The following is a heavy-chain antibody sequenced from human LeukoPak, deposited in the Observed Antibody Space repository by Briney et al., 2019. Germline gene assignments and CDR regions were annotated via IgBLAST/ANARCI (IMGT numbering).Heavy chain of an antibody. D-gene: IGHD4-17*01. CDR3: AKANDYGDLFDY. CDR1: GFTFSSYG. J-gene: IGHJ4*02. Sequence: GGSLRLSCAASGFTFSSYGMHWVRQAPGKGLEWVAVISYDGSNKYYADSVKGRFTISRDNSKNTLYLQMNSLRAEDTAVYYRAKANDYGDLFDYWGQGTLVTVSS. CDR2: ISYDGSNK. V-gene: IGHV3-30*18.